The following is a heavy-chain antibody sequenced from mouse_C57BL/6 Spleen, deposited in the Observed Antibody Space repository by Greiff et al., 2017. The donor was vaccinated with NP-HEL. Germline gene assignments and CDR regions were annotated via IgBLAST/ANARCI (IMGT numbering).Heavy chain of an antibody. CDR1: GYTFTNYW. CDR2: IYPGGGYT. D-gene: IGHD2-5*01. J-gene: IGHJ4*01. CDR3: AVYYSNYVDAMDY. Sequence: QVQLKESGAELVRPGTSVKMSCKASGYTFTNYWIGWAKQRPGHGLEWIGDIYPGGGYTNYNEKFKGKATLTADKSSSTAYMQFSSLTSEDSAIYYCAVYYSNYVDAMDYWGQGTSVTVSS. V-gene: IGHV1-63*01.